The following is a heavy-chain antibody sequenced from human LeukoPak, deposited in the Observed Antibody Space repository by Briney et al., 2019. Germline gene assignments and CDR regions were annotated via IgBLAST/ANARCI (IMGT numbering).Heavy chain of an antibody. CDR3: TRDRVAGF. Sequence: GGSLRLSCAASGFTFNNYAMTWVRQAPGKGLEYVAYIKPDGSEKYYVDSMKGRFTISRDNAKNSLFLQMNSLRADDTAVYYCTRDRVAGFWGQGTLVAVSS. D-gene: IGHD6-19*01. CDR1: GFTFNNYA. CDR2: IKPDGSEK. J-gene: IGHJ4*02. V-gene: IGHV3-7*01.